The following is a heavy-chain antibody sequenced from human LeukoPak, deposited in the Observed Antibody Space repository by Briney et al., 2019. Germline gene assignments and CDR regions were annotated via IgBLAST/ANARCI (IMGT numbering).Heavy chain of an antibody. CDR3: ARGPISYYYGSGSYN. CDR1: GFTFSSYG. V-gene: IGHV3-21*01. D-gene: IGHD3-10*01. Sequence: PGRSLRLSCAASGFTFSSYGMHCVRQAPGKGQEWVSSISSSSSYIYYADSVKGRFTISRDNAKNSLYLQMNSLRAEDTAVYYCARGPISYYYGSGSYNWGQGTLVTVSS. CDR2: ISSSSSYI. J-gene: IGHJ4*02.